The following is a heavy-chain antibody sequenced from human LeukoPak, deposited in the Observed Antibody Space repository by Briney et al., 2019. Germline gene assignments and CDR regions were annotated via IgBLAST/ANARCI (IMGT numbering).Heavy chain of an antibody. J-gene: IGHJ4*02. Sequence: PSETLSLTCTVSSGSITSYYWSWIRQPPGKGLEYIGHIYYTGTTDYNPSLKSRVTMSLDTSKNQFSLRLISVTASDTAVYFCAGAPNRHYFDNWGQGTLVAVSS. CDR3: AGAPNRHYFDN. V-gene: IGHV4-59*01. CDR2: IYYTGTT. CDR1: SGSITSYY.